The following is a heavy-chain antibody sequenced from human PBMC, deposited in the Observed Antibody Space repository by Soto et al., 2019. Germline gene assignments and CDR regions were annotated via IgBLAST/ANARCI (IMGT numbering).Heavy chain of an antibody. CDR1: GYSFTSYW. D-gene: IGHD1-26*01. CDR2: IYPGDSDT. CDR3: ASTVGATLGGLGFDP. Sequence: PGASLKISCKGSGYSFTSYWIGWVRQMPGKGLEWMGIIYPGDSDTRYRPSFQGQVTISADKSISTAYLQWSRLKASDTAMYYCASTVGATLGGLGFDPWGQGTLVTVSS. J-gene: IGHJ5*02. V-gene: IGHV5-51*01.